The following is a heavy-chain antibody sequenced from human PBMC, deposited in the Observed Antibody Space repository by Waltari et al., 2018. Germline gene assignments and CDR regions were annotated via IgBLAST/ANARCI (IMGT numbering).Heavy chain of an antibody. CDR2: INPNSGNT. CDR1: GYTFTSYD. V-gene: IGHV1-8*01. D-gene: IGHD3-22*01. Sequence: QVQLVQSGAEVKKPGASVKVSCKASGYTFTSYDINWVRQATGQGLEWMGWINPNSGNTGDAQKCQGRVTMTRNTSISTAYMELSSLRSEDTAVYYCARIRYYYDSSGLDPWGQGTLVTVSS. J-gene: IGHJ5*02. CDR3: ARIRYYYDSSGLDP.